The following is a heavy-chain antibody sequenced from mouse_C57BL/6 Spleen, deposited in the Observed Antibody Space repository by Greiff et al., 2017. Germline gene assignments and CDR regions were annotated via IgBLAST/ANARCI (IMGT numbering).Heavy chain of an antibody. D-gene: IGHD1-1*01. CDR2: ISDGGSYT. CDR1: GFTFSSYA. CDR3: ARGYYGSGGVAY. Sequence: EVQGVESGGGLVKPGGSLKLSCAASGFTFSSYAMSWVRQTPEKRLEWVATISDGGSYTYYPDNVKGRFTISRDNAKNHLYLQMSHLKSEDTAMYYCARGYYGSGGVAYWGQGTLVTVSA. V-gene: IGHV5-4*01. J-gene: IGHJ3*01.